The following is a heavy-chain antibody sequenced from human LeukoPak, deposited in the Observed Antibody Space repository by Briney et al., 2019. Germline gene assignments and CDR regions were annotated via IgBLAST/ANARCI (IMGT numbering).Heavy chain of an antibody. D-gene: IGHD4-11*01. Sequence: GESLKISCKGPGYSFRTYWIGWVRQMPGKGLEWMGIINPSDSETRYSPSFQGQVTMSADQSITTAYLQWSSLKASDTAIYYCARRPYSSAWHYDTWGQGSRVTVSS. CDR2: INPSDSET. V-gene: IGHV5-51*01. CDR1: GYSFRTYW. J-gene: IGHJ5*02. CDR3: ARRPYSSAWHYDT.